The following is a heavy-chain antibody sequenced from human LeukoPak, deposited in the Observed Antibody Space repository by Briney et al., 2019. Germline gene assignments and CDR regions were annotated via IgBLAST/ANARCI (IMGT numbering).Heavy chain of an antibody. CDR1: GGSISSYY. V-gene: IGHV4-59*12. J-gene: IGHJ3*02. Sequence: PSETLSLTCSVSGGSISSYYWSWIRQPPGKGLEWIGYIYYSGSTNYNPSLKSRVTISVDTSKNQFSLKLSSVTAADTAVYYCARGLGSGSYYRSLDAFDIWGQGTMVTVSS. CDR3: ARGLGSGSYYRSLDAFDI. D-gene: IGHD1-26*01. CDR2: IYYSGST.